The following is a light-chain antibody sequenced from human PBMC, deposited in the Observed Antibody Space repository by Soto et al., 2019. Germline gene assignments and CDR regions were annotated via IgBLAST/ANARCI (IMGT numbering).Light chain of an antibody. Sequence: EIVLTQSPGTMSFSPRERATLSCRASQSVSSSYLAGYQQKPGQAPLILIYGPSSRATGIPDRFSGSGSGTNFTLIISSREPEDFAVSYLEQDGSFSSSFGGGTKVEI. CDR3: EQDGSFSSS. V-gene: IGKV3-20*01. CDR2: GPS. J-gene: IGKJ4*01. CDR1: QSVSSSY.